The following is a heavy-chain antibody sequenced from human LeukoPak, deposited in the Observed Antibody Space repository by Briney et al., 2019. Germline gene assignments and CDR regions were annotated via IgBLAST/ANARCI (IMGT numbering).Heavy chain of an antibody. CDR2: IKQDGSEK. CDR3: ARPHLKWELLPSDY. D-gene: IGHD1-26*01. CDR1: RFTFSSYW. V-gene: IGHV3-7*01. Sequence: GGSLRLSCAASRFTFSSYWMSWVRQTPGKGLEWVTNIKQDGSEKYYVDSVKGRFTISRDNAKNSLYLQMNSLRAEDTAVYYCARPHLKWELLPSDYWGQGTLVTVSS. J-gene: IGHJ4*02.